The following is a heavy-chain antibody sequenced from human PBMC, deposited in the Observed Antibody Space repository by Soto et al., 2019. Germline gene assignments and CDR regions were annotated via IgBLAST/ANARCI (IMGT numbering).Heavy chain of an antibody. V-gene: IGHV4-34*01. CDR1: GGSFSGYY. CDR2: INHSGST. Sequence: NPSETLSLTCAVYGGSFSGYYWSWIRQPPGKGLEWIGEINHSGSTNYNPSLKSRVTISVDTSKNQFSLKLSSVTAADTAVYYCARALPPFGELWASAFDIWGQGTMVTVSS. J-gene: IGHJ3*02. CDR3: ARALPPFGELWASAFDI. D-gene: IGHD3-10*01.